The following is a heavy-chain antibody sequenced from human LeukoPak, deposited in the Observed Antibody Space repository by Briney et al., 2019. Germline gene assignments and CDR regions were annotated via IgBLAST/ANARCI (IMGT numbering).Heavy chain of an antibody. D-gene: IGHD4-17*01. V-gene: IGHV4-59*11. CDR1: GDFITRHY. CDR2: IHYTGST. Sequence: SETLSLTCTVSGDFITRHYWNWIRQSPGKALEWIGYIHYTGSTNTNPSLRSRVTISVDTSNSQFSLKLNSVTAADTAVYSCARSGDSSSFDSWGQGTLVTVSS. J-gene: IGHJ4*02. CDR3: ARSGDSSSFDS.